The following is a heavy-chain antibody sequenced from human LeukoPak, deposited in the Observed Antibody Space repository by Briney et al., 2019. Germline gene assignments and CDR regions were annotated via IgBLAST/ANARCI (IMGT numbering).Heavy chain of an antibody. CDR1: GFTFSSYD. D-gene: IGHD6-19*01. CDR2: IGTAGDT. Sequence: GGSLRLSCAASGFTFSSYDMHWVRQATGKGLEWVSAIGTAGDTYYPGSVKGRFTISRENAKNSLYLQMNSLRAGDTAVYSCARDMAVAGVSAFDIWGQGTMVTVSS. J-gene: IGHJ3*02. CDR3: ARDMAVAGVSAFDI. V-gene: IGHV3-13*01.